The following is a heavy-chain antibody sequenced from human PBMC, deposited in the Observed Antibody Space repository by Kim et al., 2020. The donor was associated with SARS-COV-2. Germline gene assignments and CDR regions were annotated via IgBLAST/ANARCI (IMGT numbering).Heavy chain of an antibody. Sequence: SETLSLTCTVSGGSISSYYWSWIRQPPGKGLEWIGYIYYSGCTNYNPSLKSRVTISVDTSKNQLSLKLSSVTAADTAEYYCARVIRGYSNFYFDYWGQGTLVTVSS. J-gene: IGHJ4*02. CDR3: ARVIRGYSNFYFDY. V-gene: IGHV4-59*01. CDR1: GGSISSYY. CDR2: IYYSGCT. D-gene: IGHD4-4*01.